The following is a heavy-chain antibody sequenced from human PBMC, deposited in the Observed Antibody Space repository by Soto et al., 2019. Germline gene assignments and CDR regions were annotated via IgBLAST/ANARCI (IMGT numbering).Heavy chain of an antibody. CDR3: VHSQFFSYSSSPIFDY. CDR2: IFWNDDK. Sequence: SGPTLVNPTQTLTLTCTFSGFSLSTSGVGVGWIRQPPGKALEWLALIFWNDDKRYSPSLKGRLTLTKDTSKNQVVLTMTNMDPVDTATYYCVHSQFFSYSSSPIFDYWGQGTLVTVSS. CDR1: GFSLSTSGVG. J-gene: IGHJ4*02. D-gene: IGHD6-6*01. V-gene: IGHV2-5*01.